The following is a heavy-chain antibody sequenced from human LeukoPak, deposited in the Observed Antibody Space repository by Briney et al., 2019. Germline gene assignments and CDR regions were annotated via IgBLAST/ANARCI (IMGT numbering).Heavy chain of an antibody. CDR3: AKAGLVRGGALDS. V-gene: IGHV3-23*01. CDR1: GFTFSTYA. J-gene: IGHJ4*02. CDR2: ITGTGDGA. D-gene: IGHD4/OR15-4a*01. Sequence: GGSLRLSCAASGFTFSTYAMTWVRQAPGKGLEWVSSITGTGDGASAADSVKGRFTISRDSSKHTLYLQMNSLRVEDTAVYYCAKAGLVRGGALDSWGQGTLVTVSS.